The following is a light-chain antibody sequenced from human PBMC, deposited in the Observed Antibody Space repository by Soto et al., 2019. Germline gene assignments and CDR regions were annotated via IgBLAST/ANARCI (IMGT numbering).Light chain of an antibody. CDR2: DAS. CDR1: QPISSW. V-gene: IGKV1-5*01. Sequence: DIQMTQSPPTLSASIGDRVTITCRASQPISSWLACYHQKPEKAPKLLIYDASNLESGVPSRFSGSGSGTEFTLTISSLQPEDFGIYYCQQYENYWTFGQGTKVDIK. CDR3: QQYENYWT. J-gene: IGKJ1*01.